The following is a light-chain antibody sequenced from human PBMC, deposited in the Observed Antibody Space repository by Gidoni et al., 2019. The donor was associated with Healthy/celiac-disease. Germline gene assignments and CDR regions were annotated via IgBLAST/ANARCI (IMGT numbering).Light chain of an antibody. CDR3: QQFNNYPYT. V-gene: IGKV1D-13*01. Sequence: AIQLTQSPSSLSASVGDRVTITCLASQGISSALAWYQQKPGKAHKLLIYDASSLESGVPSRFSGSRSGTDFTLTISSLQPEDFATYYCQQFNNYPYTFGQGTKLEIK. CDR1: QGISSA. J-gene: IGKJ2*01. CDR2: DAS.